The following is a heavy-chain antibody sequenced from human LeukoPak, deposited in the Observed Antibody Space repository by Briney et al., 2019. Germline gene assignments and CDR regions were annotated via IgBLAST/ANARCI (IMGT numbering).Heavy chain of an antibody. D-gene: IGHD3-9*01. CDR2: ISAYNGNT. CDR1: GYTFTSYG. J-gene: IGHJ4*02. CDR3: ARACILTGYCTFDC. V-gene: IGHV1-18*04. Sequence: ASVKVSCKASGYTFTSYGISWVRQAPGQGLEWMGWISAYNGNTNYAQKLQGRVTMTTDTSTSTAYMELRCLRSDDTAVYYCARACILTGYCTFDCWCQGTLVTVSS.